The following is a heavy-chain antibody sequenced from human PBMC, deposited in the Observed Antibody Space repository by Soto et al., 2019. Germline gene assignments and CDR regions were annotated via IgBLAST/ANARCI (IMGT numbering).Heavy chain of an antibody. CDR1: GFTFSSYA. CDR2: ISGSGGST. Sequence: EVQLLESGGGLVQPGGSLRLYCAASGFTFSSYAMSWVRQAPGKGLEWVSAISGSGGSTYYADSVKGRFTISRDNSKNTLYLQMNSLRAEDTAVYYCAKGLPNYYDSSGYYGVFDYWGQGTLVTVSS. V-gene: IGHV3-23*01. D-gene: IGHD3-22*01. J-gene: IGHJ4*02. CDR3: AKGLPNYYDSSGYYGVFDY.